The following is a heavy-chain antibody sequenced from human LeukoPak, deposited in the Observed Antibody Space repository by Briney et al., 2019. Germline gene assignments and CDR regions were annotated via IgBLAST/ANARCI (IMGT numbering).Heavy chain of an antibody. CDR1: GFTFSNYW. CDR3: ARDIPTGEPYFDY. J-gene: IGHJ4*02. Sequence: LAGGSLRLSCAGSGFTFSNYWMSWVCQAPGKGPEWVANIKQDGREKHYVDSVKGRFTISRDNAKNSLYLQMNSLRAEDTAVYYCARDIPTGEPYFDYWGQGTLVTVSS. D-gene: IGHD7-27*01. V-gene: IGHV3-7*01. CDR2: IKQDGREK.